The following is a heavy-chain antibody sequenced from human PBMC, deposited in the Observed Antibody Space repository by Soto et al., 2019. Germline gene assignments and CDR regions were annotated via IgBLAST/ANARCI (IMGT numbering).Heavy chain of an antibody. J-gene: IGHJ5*02. V-gene: IGHV3-23*01. CDR3: AKNGYCSGNNGYAPFDP. Sequence: EAQLLESGGGLVQPGGSLRLSCAASGFTFSTYAMSWVHQAPGKGLDWVSSISSSGDSTKYADSVKGRFTISRDNYKNTLYLQMNNLRAADTAIYYCAKNGYCSGNNGYAPFDPCGQGTLVTVSS. D-gene: IGHD2-2*01. CDR2: ISSSGDST. CDR1: GFTFSTYA.